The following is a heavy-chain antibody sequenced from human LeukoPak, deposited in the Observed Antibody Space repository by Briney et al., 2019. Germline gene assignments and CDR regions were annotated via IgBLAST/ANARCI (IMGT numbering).Heavy chain of an antibody. V-gene: IGHV4-39*01. CDR2: IYYSGST. CDR3: ARALQTGYFDWLSPPHFDY. J-gene: IGHJ4*02. CDR1: GGSISSSSYY. D-gene: IGHD3-9*01. Sequence: SETLSLTCTVSGGSISSSSYYWGWIRQPPGKGLEWIGSIYYSGSTYYNPSLKSRVTISVDTSKNQFSLKLSSVTAADTAVYYCARALQTGYFDWLSPPHFDYWGQGTLVTVSS.